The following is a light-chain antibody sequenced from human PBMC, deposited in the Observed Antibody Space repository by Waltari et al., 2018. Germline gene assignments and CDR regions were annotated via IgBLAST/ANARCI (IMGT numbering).Light chain of an antibody. CDR3: AAWDDSLRGPV. CDR1: SSNLGRNF. CDR2: RNN. J-gene: IGLJ3*02. Sequence: QSVLTQAPSASGTPGQRVTISCSCSSSNLGRNFVFWYQLLPGMAPKLLIFRNNQGPSGVPDRFSGSKSGTSASLAISGLRSEDEADYSCAAWDDSLRGPVFGTGTKLTVL. V-gene: IGLV1-47*01.